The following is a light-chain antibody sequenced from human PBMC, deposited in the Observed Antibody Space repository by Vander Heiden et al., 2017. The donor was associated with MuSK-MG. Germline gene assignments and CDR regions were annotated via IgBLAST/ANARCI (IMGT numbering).Light chain of an antibody. CDR3: QQYDSYPPLT. J-gene: IGKJ4*01. CDR1: QGISSY. CDR2: AAS. V-gene: IGKV1-8*01. Sequence: AIRMTQSPSSFSASTGDRVTITCRASQGISSYLAWYQQKPGKAPKLLIYAASTLQSGVPSRFSGSGSGTDFTLTISCLQSEDFAPYYCQQYDSYPPLTFGGGTKVEIK.